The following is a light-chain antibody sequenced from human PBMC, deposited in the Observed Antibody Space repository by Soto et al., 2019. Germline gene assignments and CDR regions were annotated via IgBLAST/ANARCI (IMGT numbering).Light chain of an antibody. V-gene: IGLV3-21*02. CDR2: DDR. CDR3: QVWDSGRDHVV. CDR1: IIGTKS. J-gene: IGLJ2*01. Sequence: SYELPQPPSWSVAPGQTARLTCVCNIIGTKSVHGYQQKSGQAPVLVVYDDRDRPSGIPERFSGSNSGNTATLTLSIVEAGDEADYYCQVWDSGRDHVVVGEGTELTVL.